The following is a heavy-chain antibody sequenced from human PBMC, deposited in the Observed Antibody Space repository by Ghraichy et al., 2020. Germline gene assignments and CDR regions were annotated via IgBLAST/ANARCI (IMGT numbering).Heavy chain of an antibody. CDR2: MHHSGGT. Sequence: SQTLSLTCTVSGGSISSSNYYWGWIRQPPGKGQEWIGSMHHSGGTYYNPSLKSRPTISVDKPKNQFSLNLTSVTAADTAVYYCAGSFAVIRYFDLWGRGTVVTVSS. CDR1: GGSISSSNYY. D-gene: IGHD3-10*01. V-gene: IGHV4-39*01. J-gene: IGHJ2*01. CDR3: AGSFAVIRYFDL.